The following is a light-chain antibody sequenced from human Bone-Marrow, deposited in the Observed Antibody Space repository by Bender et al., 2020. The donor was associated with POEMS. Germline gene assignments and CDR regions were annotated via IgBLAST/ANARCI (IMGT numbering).Light chain of an antibody. CDR3: QSADSSGTPVV. CDR2: KDI. Sequence: SYELTQPPSAAVSPGQTANITCSGDTLPRQYAYWYLQKPGQAPLLVIYKDIERPSGIPERFSASSSGAIVTLTIRGVQAEDEGDYYCQSADSSGTPVVFGGGTKLTVL. V-gene: IGLV3-25*03. J-gene: IGLJ3*02. CDR1: TLPRQY.